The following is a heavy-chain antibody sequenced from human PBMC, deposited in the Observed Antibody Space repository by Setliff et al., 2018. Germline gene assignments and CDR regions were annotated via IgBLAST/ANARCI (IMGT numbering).Heavy chain of an antibody. CDR1: AFTFNKYA. V-gene: IGHV3-23*01. CDR3: SRDPNGDYVGAFDP. Sequence: HPGGSLRLSCAASAFTFNKYAVTWLRQAPGKGLEWVSSITVSGHTTYADSVEGRFSISRDNSRNTLYLQMNSLRAEDTASYFCSRDPNGDYVGAFDPWGQGILVTVSS. D-gene: IGHD4-17*01. J-gene: IGHJ5*02. CDR2: ITVSGHTT.